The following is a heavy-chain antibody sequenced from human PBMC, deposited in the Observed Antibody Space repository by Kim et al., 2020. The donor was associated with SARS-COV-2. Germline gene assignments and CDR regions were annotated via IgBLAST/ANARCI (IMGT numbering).Heavy chain of an antibody. D-gene: IGHD2-21*01. CDR3: AKVALGADYGL. J-gene: IGHJ3*01. CDR1: GFTFSSSD. CDR2: ITGSGGNT. V-gene: IGHV3-23*01. Sequence: GGSLRLSCAASGFTFSSSDLSWVRQAPGKGLEWVSGITGSGGNTFYADSVKGRFTISRDNFKNTLFLQMNSLRAEDTAVYYCAKVALGADYGLRGQGTMV.